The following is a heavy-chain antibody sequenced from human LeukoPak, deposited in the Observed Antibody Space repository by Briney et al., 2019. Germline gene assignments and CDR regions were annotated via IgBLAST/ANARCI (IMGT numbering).Heavy chain of an antibody. D-gene: IGHD4-17*01. CDR2: ININTGNP. V-gene: IGHV7-4-1*02. CDR1: GYTFTSYA. CDR3: ARARDYGDSLIVYYYYYMDV. Sequence: GASVKVSCKASGYTFTSYAMNWVRQAPGQGLEWMGWININTGNPTYAQGFTGRFVFSLDTSVSTAYLQISSLKAEDTAVYYCARARDYGDSLIVYYYYYMDVWGKGTTVTVAS. J-gene: IGHJ6*03.